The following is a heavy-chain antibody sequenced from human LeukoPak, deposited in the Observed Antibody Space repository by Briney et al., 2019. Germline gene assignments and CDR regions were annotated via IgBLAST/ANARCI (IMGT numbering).Heavy chain of an antibody. Sequence: SVKVSCKASGGTFSNYVIIWLRQAPGQGLEWMGGIIPNFGASKNAQKFQGRVTITADESTSTAYMELSSLRSEDTAVYYCARGPYGDYGGDYYYYYMDVWGKGTTVTISS. CDR1: GGTFSNYV. CDR2: IIPNFGAS. V-gene: IGHV1-69*13. CDR3: ARGPYGDYGGDYYYYYMDV. D-gene: IGHD4-17*01. J-gene: IGHJ6*03.